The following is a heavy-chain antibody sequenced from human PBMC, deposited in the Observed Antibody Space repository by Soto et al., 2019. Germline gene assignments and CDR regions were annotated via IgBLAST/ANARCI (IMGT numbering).Heavy chain of an antibody. CDR2: ISYDGSNK. Sequence: PGGSLRLSCAASGFTFSSYGMHWVRQAPGKGLEWVAVISYDGSNKYYADSVKGRFTISRDNSKNTLYLQMNSLRAEDTAVYYCAKDYDSSGYVDYWGQGTLVTVSS. CDR1: GFTFSSYG. V-gene: IGHV3-30*18. J-gene: IGHJ4*02. CDR3: AKDYDSSGYVDY. D-gene: IGHD3-22*01.